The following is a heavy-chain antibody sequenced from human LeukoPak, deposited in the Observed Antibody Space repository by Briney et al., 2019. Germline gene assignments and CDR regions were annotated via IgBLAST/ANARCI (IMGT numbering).Heavy chain of an antibody. Sequence: PGGSLRLSCAASGFTFSSYGMHWVRQAPGKGLEGVAVISYDGSNKYYADSVKGRFTISRDNSKNTLYLQMNSLRAEDTAVYYCAKDRIVVVTATQNYYGMDVWGQGTTVTVSS. CDR2: ISYDGSNK. CDR1: GFTFSSYG. D-gene: IGHD2-21*02. J-gene: IGHJ6*02. CDR3: AKDRIVVVTATQNYYGMDV. V-gene: IGHV3-30*18.